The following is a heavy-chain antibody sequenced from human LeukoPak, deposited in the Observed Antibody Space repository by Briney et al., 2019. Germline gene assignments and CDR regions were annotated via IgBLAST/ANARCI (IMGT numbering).Heavy chain of an antibody. V-gene: IGHV1-2*06. CDR2: INPNSGGT. D-gene: IGHD6-13*01. CDR1: GYTFTVYY. CDR3: ARAGRQQLVRGGSFDY. J-gene: IGHJ4*02. Sequence: ASVKVSCKASGYTFTVYYMHWVRQAPGQGLEWMGRINPNSGGTNYAQKFQGRVTMTRDTSVSTAYMELSRLRSDDTAVYYCARAGRQQLVRGGSFDYWGQGTLVTVSS.